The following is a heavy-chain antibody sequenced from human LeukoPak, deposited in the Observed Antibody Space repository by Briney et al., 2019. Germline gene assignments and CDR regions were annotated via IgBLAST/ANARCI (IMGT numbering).Heavy chain of an antibody. CDR2: ISSSSSYI. V-gene: IGHV3-21*01. J-gene: IGHJ6*02. CDR3: ARDASQGTYYYGMDV. D-gene: IGHD1-1*01. CDR1: GFTFSSYS. Sequence: GGSLRLSCAASGFTFSSYSMNWVRQAPGKGLEWVSSISSSSSYIYYAASVKGRFTISRDNAKNSLYLQMNSLRAEDTAVYYCARDASQGTYYYGMDVWGQGTTVTVSS.